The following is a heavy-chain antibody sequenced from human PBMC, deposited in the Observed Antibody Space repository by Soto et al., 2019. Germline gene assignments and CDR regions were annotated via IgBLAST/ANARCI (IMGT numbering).Heavy chain of an antibody. CDR2: AFSSGTT. V-gene: IGHV4-59*01. CDR3: ARAGNSYATGWFDP. J-gene: IGHJ5*02. D-gene: IGHD5-18*01. Sequence: ETLSLTCTVSVGSMKKNYWSWIRQPPGKGLEWIGFAFSSGTTRYNASLKSRVTISVDTSKNQFSLELTSVTAADTAMYYCARAGNSYATGWFDPWGQGTLVTVSS. CDR1: VGSMKKNY.